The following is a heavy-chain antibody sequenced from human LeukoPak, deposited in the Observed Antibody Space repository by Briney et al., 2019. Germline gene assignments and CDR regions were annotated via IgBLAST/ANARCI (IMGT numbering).Heavy chain of an antibody. J-gene: IGHJ3*02. CDR1: GGSISSSSYY. CDR3: ARVGRTGSNYAFDI. Sequence: PSETLSLTCTVSGGSISSSSYYWGWIRQPPGKGLEWIGSIYYSGSTYYNPSLKSRVTISVDTSKNQFSLKLSSVTAADTAVYYCARVGRTGSNYAFDIWGQGTMVTVSS. CDR2: IYYSGST. V-gene: IGHV4-39*07. D-gene: IGHD5-24*01.